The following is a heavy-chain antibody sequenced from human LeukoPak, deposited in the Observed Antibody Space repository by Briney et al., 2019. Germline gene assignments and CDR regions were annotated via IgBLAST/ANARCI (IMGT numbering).Heavy chain of an antibody. Sequence: SETLSPTCTVSGGSISSGSYYWSWIRQPAGKGLEWIGRIYTSGSTNYNPSLKSRVTISVDTSKNQFSLKLSSVTAADTAVYYCARGRGIVKFDYWGQGTLVTVSS. CDR1: GGSISSGSYY. CDR2: IYTSGST. J-gene: IGHJ4*02. D-gene: IGHD1-26*01. V-gene: IGHV4-61*02. CDR3: ARGRGIVKFDY.